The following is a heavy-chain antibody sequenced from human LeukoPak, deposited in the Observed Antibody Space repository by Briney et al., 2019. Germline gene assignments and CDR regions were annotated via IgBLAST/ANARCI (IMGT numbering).Heavy chain of an antibody. CDR2: VYYSGST. CDR3: ARGTPGYYYGMDV. J-gene: IGHJ6*02. CDR1: GGSISSYY. Sequence: SETLSLTCTVSGGSISSYYWSWIRQPPGKGLEWIGCVYYSGSTNYSPSLKSRVTISVDTSKNQFSLRLSSVTAADTAVYYCARGTPGYYYGMDVWGQGTTVTVSS. V-gene: IGHV4-59*12.